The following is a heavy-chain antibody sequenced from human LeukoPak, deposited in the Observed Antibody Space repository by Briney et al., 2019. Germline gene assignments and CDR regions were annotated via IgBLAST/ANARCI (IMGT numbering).Heavy chain of an antibody. D-gene: IGHD2-2*01. CDR1: GGSISSSNW. CDR2: IYHSGST. J-gene: IGHJ5*02. Sequence: PSGTLSLTCAVSGGSISSSNWWSWVRQPPGKGLEWIGEIYHSGSTNYNPSLKSRVTISADKSKNQFSLKLSSATAADTAVYYCARGQDIVVVPAAIWFDPWGQGTLVTVSS. CDR3: ARGQDIVVVPAAIWFDP. V-gene: IGHV4-4*02.